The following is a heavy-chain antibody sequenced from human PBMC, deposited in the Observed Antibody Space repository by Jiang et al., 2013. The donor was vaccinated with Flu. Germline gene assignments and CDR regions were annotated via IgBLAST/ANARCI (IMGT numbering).Heavy chain of an antibody. CDR3: ARNVMTTVTQFFDY. CDR2: IYFSGTT. Sequence: GSGLVKPSETLSLTCSVFGDSINSNNYYWGWIRQAPGQGLEWVGSIYFSGTTYQNPSLKSRVTMSLDTSKNQFPLKLRSVTAADTAVYFCARNVMTTVTQFFDYWGQGTLITVSS. V-gene: IGHV4-39*06. CDR1: GDSINSNNYY. J-gene: IGHJ4*02. D-gene: IGHD4-17*01.